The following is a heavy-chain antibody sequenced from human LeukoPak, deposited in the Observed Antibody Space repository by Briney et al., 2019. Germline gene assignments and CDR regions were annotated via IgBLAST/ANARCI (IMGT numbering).Heavy chain of an antibody. J-gene: IGHJ6*02. Sequence: SETLSLTCTVSGGSISSYYWSWIRQPPGKGLEWIGYIYYSGSTNYNPSLKSRVTISVDTSKNQFSLKLSSVTAADTAVYYCASATHTEGYYYGMDVWGQGTTVTVSS. CDR3: ASATHTEGYYYGMDV. V-gene: IGHV4-59*01. CDR1: GGSISSYY. CDR2: IYYSGST.